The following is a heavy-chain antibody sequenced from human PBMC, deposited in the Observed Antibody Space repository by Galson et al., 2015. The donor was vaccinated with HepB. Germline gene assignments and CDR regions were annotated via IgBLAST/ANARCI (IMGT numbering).Heavy chain of an antibody. Sequence: SVKVSCKASGYTFTSYAMHWVRQAPGQRLEWMGWINAGNGNTKYSQKFQGRVTITRDTSASTDYMELSSLRSEDTAVYYCASHMLYYYDSSVWYFDLWDRGALVTVSS. J-gene: IGHJ2*01. CDR2: INAGNGNT. CDR3: ASHMLYYYDSSVWYFDL. D-gene: IGHD3-22*01. CDR1: GYTFTSYA. V-gene: IGHV1-3*01.